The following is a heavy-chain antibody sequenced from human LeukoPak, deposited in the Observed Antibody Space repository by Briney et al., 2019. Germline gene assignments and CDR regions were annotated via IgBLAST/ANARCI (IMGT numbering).Heavy chain of an antibody. CDR1: GFIFSSYA. V-gene: IGHV3-30*01. J-gene: IGHJ5*02. D-gene: IGHD3-3*01. CDR2: ISYDGRDK. Sequence: GGSLRLSCAASGFIFSSYAMNWVRQAPGKGLEWVAVISYDGRDKNYADSVKGRFTISRDNSKNTLYLQMNSLRAEDTAVYYCARPGYDFWSGYYANWFDPWGQGTLVTVSS. CDR3: ARPGYDFWSGYYANWFDP.